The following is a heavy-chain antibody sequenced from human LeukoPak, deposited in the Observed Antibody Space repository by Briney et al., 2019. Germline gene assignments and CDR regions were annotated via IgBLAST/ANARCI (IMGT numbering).Heavy chain of an antibody. J-gene: IGHJ5*02. D-gene: IGHD5-12*01. CDR3: AKCHRPGDSGYRVRFDP. V-gene: IGHV3-23*01. CDR1: GFTFSSYD. CDR2: IIGSGGST. Sequence: GGSLRLSCAASGFTFSSYDMSWVRQAPGKGLEWVSPIIGSGGSTYSADSVKGRFTISRDNSKTTLYLQTTRLSAEATAVYYGAKCHRPGDSGYRVRFDPWGGRTRVTVSS.